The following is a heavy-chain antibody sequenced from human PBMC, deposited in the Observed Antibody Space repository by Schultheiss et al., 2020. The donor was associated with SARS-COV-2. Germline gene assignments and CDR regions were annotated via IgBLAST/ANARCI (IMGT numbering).Heavy chain of an antibody. J-gene: IGHJ4*02. V-gene: IGHV3-11*01. Sequence: GGSLRLSCAASGFTFSDYYMSWIRQAPGKGLEWVSYISSSGSTIYYADSVKGRFTISRDNAKNSLYLQMNSLRAEDTALYYCAKADGYCSGGSCDAYFDYWGQGTLVTVSS. CDR3: AKADGYCSGGSCDAYFDY. CDR2: ISSSGSTI. D-gene: IGHD2-15*01. CDR1: GFTFSDYY.